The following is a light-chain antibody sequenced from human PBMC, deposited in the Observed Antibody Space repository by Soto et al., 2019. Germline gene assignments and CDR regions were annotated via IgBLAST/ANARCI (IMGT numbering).Light chain of an antibody. CDR2: GAS. V-gene: IGKV1-5*01. CDR1: QSISNR. J-gene: IGKJ4*01. Sequence: DIQMTQSPSTLSASVGDRVTITCRASQSISNRLAWYHQKPGKTPNLLIYGASSLEGGVPSRFSGSGSGTEFTLTISNLQPEDFTTYYCQQFNSYPLTFGGGTK. CDR3: QQFNSYPLT.